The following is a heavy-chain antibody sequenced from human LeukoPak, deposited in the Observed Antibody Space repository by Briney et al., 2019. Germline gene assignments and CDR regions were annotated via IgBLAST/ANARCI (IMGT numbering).Heavy chain of an antibody. Sequence: GGSLRLSCAASGFIFSDYYMSWIRQAPGKGLEWVSFISSGGTSIYYADSVGGRFTISRDNAKNSLYLQMNSLRAEDTAVYYCAKGWETYYDFGGGQGTLVTVSS. CDR1: GFIFSDYY. D-gene: IGHD3-3*01. J-gene: IGHJ4*02. CDR2: ISSGGTSI. CDR3: AKGWETYYDFG. V-gene: IGHV3-11*01.